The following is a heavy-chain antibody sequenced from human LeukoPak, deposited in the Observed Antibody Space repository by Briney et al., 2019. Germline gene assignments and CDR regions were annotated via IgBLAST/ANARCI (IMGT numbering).Heavy chain of an antibody. Sequence: GGSLRLSCAASGFTFSTYWMHWVRQAPGKGLVWVSRINNDGTYTIDADAVKGRFTISRDNARNTVYLQMNSLRSEDTGVYYCVRAVAGNRFDYWGQGTLVTVSS. V-gene: IGHV3-74*01. D-gene: IGHD6-19*01. CDR3: VRAVAGNRFDY. CDR1: GFTFSTYW. CDR2: INNDGTYT. J-gene: IGHJ4*02.